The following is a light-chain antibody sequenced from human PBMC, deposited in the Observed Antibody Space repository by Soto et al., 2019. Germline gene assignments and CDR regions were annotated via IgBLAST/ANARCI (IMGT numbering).Light chain of an antibody. Sequence: EIVLTQSPGTLFLSPGERATLSCRASQSVSSSYLAWYQQKPDQAPRLLIYGASSRATGIPDRFSGSGSGTDFTLTISGLEPEDFAVYYCQQYGSSPWTFGQGTKVEIK. V-gene: IGKV3-20*01. CDR1: QSVSSSY. CDR2: GAS. CDR3: QQYGSSPWT. J-gene: IGKJ1*01.